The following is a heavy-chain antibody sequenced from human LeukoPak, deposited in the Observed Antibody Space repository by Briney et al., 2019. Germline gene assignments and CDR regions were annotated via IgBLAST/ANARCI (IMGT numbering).Heavy chain of an antibody. Sequence: GGSLTLSCVASGFTFSNYGMHWVRQAPGKGLEWVAVTSYDGRNKYYADSVKGGFTSSRDNSRNPLLLQRNSRRAEDTAVYSCAKGRVHGARYAMDVWGQGTTVTVSS. J-gene: IGHJ6*02. CDR3: AKGRVHGARYAMDV. CDR1: GFTFSNYG. D-gene: IGHD1-26*01. CDR2: TSYDGRNK. V-gene: IGHV3-30*18.